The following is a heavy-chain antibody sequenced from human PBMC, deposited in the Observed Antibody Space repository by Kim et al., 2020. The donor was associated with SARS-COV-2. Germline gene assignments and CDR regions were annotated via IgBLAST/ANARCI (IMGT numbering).Heavy chain of an antibody. CDR2: IYTSGST. D-gene: IGHD3-3*01. J-gene: IGHJ5*02. V-gene: IGHV4-4*07. Sequence: SETLSLTCTVSGGSISSSYCSWIRQPAGKGLEWIGRIYTSGSTNYNPSLKSRVTMSVDTSKNQFSRKLSSVTAADTAVYYCARDNYDFWSGYYKGWFDPWGQGTLVTVSS. CDR3: ARDNYDFWSGYYKGWFDP. CDR1: GGSISSSY.